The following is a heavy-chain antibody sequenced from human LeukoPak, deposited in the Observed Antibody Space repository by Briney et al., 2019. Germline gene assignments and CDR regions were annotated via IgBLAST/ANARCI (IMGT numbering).Heavy chain of an antibody. V-gene: IGHV3-21*01. CDR2: IIYISNYI. CDR1: GFTLSSYT. D-gene: IGHD6-19*01. J-gene: IGHJ1*01. Sequence: GGSLRLSCAASGFTLSSYTMNWVRQAPGRGREWVSCIIYISNYIDYADSVKVRFTISRDNTKNSLYLQMNSVRAEDTAVYYCARERGSGWGGGIQHWGQGTLVTVSS. CDR3: ARERGSGWGGGIQH.